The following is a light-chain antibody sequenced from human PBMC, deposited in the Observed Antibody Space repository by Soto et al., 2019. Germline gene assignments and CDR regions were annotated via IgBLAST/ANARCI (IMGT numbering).Light chain of an antibody. CDR3: KQYGRT. J-gene: IGKJ1*01. CDR1: QSVSSSY. Sequence: ELVLTQSPGTLSLSPGERATLSCRASQSVSSSYLAWYQQKPGQAPRLLIYGASSRATGIPDRFSGSGSGTDFTLTISRLEPEEFAVYYCKQYGRTFGQGTKVEIK. CDR2: GAS. V-gene: IGKV3-20*01.